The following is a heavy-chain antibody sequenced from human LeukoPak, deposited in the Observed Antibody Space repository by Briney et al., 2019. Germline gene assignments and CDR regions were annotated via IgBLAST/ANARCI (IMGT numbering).Heavy chain of an antibody. V-gene: IGHV4-34*01. CDR1: GGSFSGYY. CDR3: AGSSFTVTTNDAFDI. D-gene: IGHD4-11*01. Sequence: SETLSLTCAVYGGSFSGYYWSWIRQPPGKGLEWIGEINHSGSTNYNPSLKSRVTISVDTSKNQFSLKLSSVTAADAAVYYCAGSSFTVTTNDAFDIWGQGTMVTVSS. J-gene: IGHJ3*02. CDR2: INHSGST.